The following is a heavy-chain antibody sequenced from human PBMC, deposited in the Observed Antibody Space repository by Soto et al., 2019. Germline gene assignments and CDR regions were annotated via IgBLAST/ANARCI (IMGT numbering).Heavy chain of an antibody. V-gene: IGHV1-2*04. CDR1: GYTFAGNY. J-gene: IGHJ6*02. Sequence: ASVKVSCKASGYTFAGNYMHWVRQAPGQGLEWMGWINPNSGGTNYAQKFQGWVTMTRDTSISTAYMELSRLRSDDTAVYYCARDRTIAAAGLYYYYGMDVWGQGTTVTVSS. CDR3: ARDRTIAAAGLYYYYGMDV. CDR2: INPNSGGT. D-gene: IGHD6-13*01.